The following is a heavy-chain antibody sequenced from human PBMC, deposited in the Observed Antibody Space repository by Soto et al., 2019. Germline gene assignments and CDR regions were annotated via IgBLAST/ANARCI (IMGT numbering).Heavy chain of an antibody. CDR3: AKGSIEYSASVAN. Sequence: EVHLRESGGGLVQPGGSLRLSCAASEFSFNSYAMGWVRQAPGKGLEWVSVISARGGRSYFADSVKGRFTISIDNSKNVLSLEMNSLRAEDTAIYFCAKGSIEYSASVANWGQGTLVLVSS. J-gene: IGHJ4*02. CDR2: ISARGGRS. D-gene: IGHD5-12*01. CDR1: EFSFNSYA. V-gene: IGHV3-23*01.